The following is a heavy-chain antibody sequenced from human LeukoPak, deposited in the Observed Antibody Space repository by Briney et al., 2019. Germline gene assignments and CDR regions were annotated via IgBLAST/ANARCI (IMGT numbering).Heavy chain of an antibody. Sequence: GGSLRLSCAASGFTFSNAWMSWVRQAPGKGLEWVGRIKSKTDGGTTDYAAPVKGRFTISRDDSKNTLYLQMNSLRAEDTAVYYCARDLSLYCSGGSCYSLNYWGQGTLVTVSS. CDR1: GFTFSNAW. V-gene: IGHV3-15*01. D-gene: IGHD2-15*01. CDR2: IKSKTDGGTT. CDR3: ARDLSLYCSGGSCYSLNY. J-gene: IGHJ4*02.